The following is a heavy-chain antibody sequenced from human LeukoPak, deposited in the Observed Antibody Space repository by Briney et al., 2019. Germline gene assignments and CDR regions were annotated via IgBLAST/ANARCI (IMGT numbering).Heavy chain of an antibody. D-gene: IGHD1-26*01. J-gene: IGHJ4*02. V-gene: IGHV4-59*08. Sequence: SETLSLTCSVSGDSINSNYWSWMRQPPGKGLEWIGYIYYGGSTNYNPSLKSRVTISVDTSKSQFSLKLSSVTAADAAVYYCARSWELQNFDYWGQGTLVTVSS. CDR1: GDSINSNY. CDR2: IYYGGST. CDR3: ARSWELQNFDY.